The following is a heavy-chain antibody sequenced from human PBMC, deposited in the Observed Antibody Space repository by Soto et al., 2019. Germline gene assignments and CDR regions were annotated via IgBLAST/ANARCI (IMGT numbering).Heavy chain of an antibody. V-gene: IGHV1-69*08. D-gene: IGHD5-12*01. Sequence: QVQLVQSGAEVKKPGSSVKVSCKASGGNFSSYTISWVRQAPGPGLEWMGSIIPILGIANYAQKFQGRVTITADKSTSTAYMELSSLRSEDTAVYYCARDRMATIHYFDYWGQGTLVPVSS. CDR3: ARDRMATIHYFDY. CDR1: GGNFSSYT. J-gene: IGHJ4*02. CDR2: IIPILGIA.